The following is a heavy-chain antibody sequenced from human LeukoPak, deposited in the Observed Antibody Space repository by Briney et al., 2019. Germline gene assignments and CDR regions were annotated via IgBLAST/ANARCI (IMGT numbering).Heavy chain of an antibody. CDR1: GFTFDDYA. J-gene: IGHJ4*02. D-gene: IGHD6-19*01. CDR3: AKDKQWQVSVGYYFDY. Sequence: QPGGSLRLSCAASGFTFDDYAMHWVRQAPGKGLEWVSGISWNSDTIDYADSVKGRFTISRDNAKNSLFLQMNSLRAEDTALYYCAKDKQWQVSVGYYFDYWGQGTLVTVSS. V-gene: IGHV3-9*01. CDR2: ISWNSDTI.